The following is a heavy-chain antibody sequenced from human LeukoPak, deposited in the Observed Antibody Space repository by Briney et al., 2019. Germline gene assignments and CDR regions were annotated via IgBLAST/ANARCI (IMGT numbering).Heavy chain of an antibody. CDR2: IYYSGST. V-gene: IGHV4-59*08. Sequence: SETLSLTCTVSGGSISSYYWSWIRQPPGKGLEWIGYIYYSGSTNYNPSLRSRVTISVDTSKNQFSLKLSSVTAADTAVYYCARHPGLHDAFDIWGQGTMVTVSS. CDR1: GGSISSYY. CDR3: ARHPGLHDAFDI. J-gene: IGHJ3*02.